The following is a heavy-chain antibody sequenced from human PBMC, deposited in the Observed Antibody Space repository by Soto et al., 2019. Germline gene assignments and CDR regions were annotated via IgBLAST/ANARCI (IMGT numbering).Heavy chain of an antibody. CDR2: INPNSGGT. D-gene: IGHD5-12*01. V-gene: IGHV1-2*02. J-gene: IGHJ4*02. Sequence: ASVKVSCKASGYTFTGYYMHWVRQAPGQGPEWMGWINPNSGGTNYAQKFQGRVTMTRDTSISTAYMELSSVTAADTAVYYCASSWIYQRYYFDYWGQGTLVTVSS. CDR1: GYTFTGYY. CDR3: ASSWIYQRYYFDY.